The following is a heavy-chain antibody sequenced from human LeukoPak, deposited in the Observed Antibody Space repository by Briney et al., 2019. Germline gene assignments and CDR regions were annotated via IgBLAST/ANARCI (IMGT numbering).Heavy chain of an antibody. Sequence: GGSLRLSCSASGFTFSRYSMTWVRQAPGKGLEWVSYISSNSRTVEYADFVKGRFTISRDNAKNSLYLQLNTLRAEDTAVYYCARGGAARPDYWGRGTLVSVSS. CDR1: GFTFSRYS. V-gene: IGHV3-48*01. CDR2: ISSNSRTV. J-gene: IGHJ4*02. CDR3: ARGGAARPDY. D-gene: IGHD6-6*01.